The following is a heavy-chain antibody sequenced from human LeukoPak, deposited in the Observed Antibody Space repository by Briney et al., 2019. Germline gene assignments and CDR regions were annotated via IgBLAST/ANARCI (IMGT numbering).Heavy chain of an antibody. Sequence: VGCLRLSCAASGFTFSNYWMHWVRQAPGKGLVWVSRVNGDGSATNYADSVKGRFTISRDNAKNTLYLQMNSLRPEDTAVYYCARNHYGSVDYWGQGTLVTVSS. CDR3: ARNHYGSVDY. V-gene: IGHV3-74*01. J-gene: IGHJ4*02. D-gene: IGHD3-10*01. CDR1: GFTFSNYW. CDR2: VNGDGSAT.